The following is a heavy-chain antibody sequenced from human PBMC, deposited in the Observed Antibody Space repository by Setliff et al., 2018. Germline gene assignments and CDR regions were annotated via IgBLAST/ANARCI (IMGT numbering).Heavy chain of an antibody. CDR2: MYYSGSN. J-gene: IGHJ4*02. V-gene: IGHV4-39*07. CDR3: ARENRYYYDTNGYYDYFDY. CDR1: GDSINRSGYY. D-gene: IGHD3-22*01. Sequence: SETLSLTCNVSGDSINRSGYYWGWIRQPPGKGLEWIGSMYYSGSNDYNPSLKSRVTISLDTSKNQFSLRLTSVTAADTAVYYCARENRYYYDTNGYYDYFDYWGQGTQVTVSS.